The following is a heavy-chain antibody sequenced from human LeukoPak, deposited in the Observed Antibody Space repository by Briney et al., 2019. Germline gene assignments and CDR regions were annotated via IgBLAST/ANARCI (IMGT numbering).Heavy chain of an antibody. Sequence: SETLSLTCTVSGGSIGSDYWTWIRQLPGKVLEYIGYIYYTGGTNYNPSLKSRVTISVDTSKNQFSLKLSSVTAADTAVYFCAKYGNSGWVIDNWGQGTLVTVSS. J-gene: IGHJ4*02. CDR2: IYYTGGT. CDR3: AKYGNSGWVIDN. V-gene: IGHV4-59*08. CDR1: GGSIGSDY. D-gene: IGHD6-19*01.